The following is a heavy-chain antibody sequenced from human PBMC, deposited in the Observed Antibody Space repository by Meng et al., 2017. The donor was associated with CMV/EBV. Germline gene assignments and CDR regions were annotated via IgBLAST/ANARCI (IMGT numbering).Heavy chain of an antibody. CDR2: INHSGST. CDR3: ARAYGQYYYYYYGMDV. D-gene: IGHD3-10*01. V-gene: IGHV4-34*01. Sequence: GSLRLSCAVYGGSFSGYYWSWIRQPPGKGLEWIGEINHSGSTNYNPSLKSRVTISVDTSKNQFSLKLSSVTAADTAVYYCARAYGQYYYYYYGMDVWGQGTTVTVSS. J-gene: IGHJ6*02. CDR1: GGSFSGYY.